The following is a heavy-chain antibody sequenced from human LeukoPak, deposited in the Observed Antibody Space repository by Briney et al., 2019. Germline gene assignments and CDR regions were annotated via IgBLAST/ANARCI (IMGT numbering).Heavy chain of an antibody. V-gene: IGHV4-34*01. J-gene: IGHJ6*03. CDR1: GGSFSGYY. CDR2: INHSGST. D-gene: IGHD1-26*01. Sequence: SETLSLTCAVYGGSFSGYYWSWIRQPPGKGLEWIGEINHSGSTNYNPSLKSRVTISVDTSKNQFSLKLSSVTAADTAVYYCAREIPYSGPTTTYYYYYYYMDVWGKGTTVTVSS. CDR3: AREIPYSGPTTTYYYYYYYMDV.